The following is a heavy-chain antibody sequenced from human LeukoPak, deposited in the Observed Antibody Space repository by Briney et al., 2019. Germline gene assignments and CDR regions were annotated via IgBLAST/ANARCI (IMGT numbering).Heavy chain of an antibody. V-gene: IGHV3-74*01. CDR2: ICPDGTVT. Sequence: GGSLRLSFAASGLTFSTYCMHWDRQAPGKGPMWVSRICPDGTVTNYADSVKARFIISRDNARNTVYLQMNSLRVEDTAVYYCVRDFRSADYWGQGTLVTVSS. CDR3: VRDFRSADY. J-gene: IGHJ4*02. CDR1: GLTFSTYC.